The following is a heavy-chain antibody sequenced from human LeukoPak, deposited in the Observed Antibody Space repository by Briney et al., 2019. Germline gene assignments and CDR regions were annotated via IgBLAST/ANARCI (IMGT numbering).Heavy chain of an antibody. V-gene: IGHV3-30*04. J-gene: IGHJ4*02. CDR2: ISYDGSNK. D-gene: IGHD3-22*01. CDR3: AREEIRYYYDSSGYFDY. Sequence: GRSLRLSCAASGFTFSSYAMHWVRQAPGKGLEWVAVISYDGSNKYYADSVKGRFTISRDNSKNTLYLQMNSLRAEDTAVYYCAREEIRYYYDSSGYFDYWGQGTLVTVSS. CDR1: GFTFSSYA.